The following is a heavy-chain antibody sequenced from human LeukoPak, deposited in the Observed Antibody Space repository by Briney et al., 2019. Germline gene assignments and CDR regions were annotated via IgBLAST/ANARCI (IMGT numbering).Heavy chain of an antibody. J-gene: IGHJ4*02. V-gene: IGHV3-7*02. Sequence: GGSLRLSCAASGFTFSTHWMSWVRPAPGKGLKWVANINEDGSEKYYVDSVKGRFTISRDNAKNSLYLQMNSLRAGDTALYYCARIYYDSSGYRLFDYWGQGTLVTVSS. CDR3: ARIYYDSSGYRLFDY. CDR1: GFTFSTHW. D-gene: IGHD3-22*01. CDR2: INEDGSEK.